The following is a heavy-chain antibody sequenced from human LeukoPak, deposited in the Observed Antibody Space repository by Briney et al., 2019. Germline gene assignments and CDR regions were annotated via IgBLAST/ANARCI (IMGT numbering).Heavy chain of an antibody. Sequence: GGSLRLSCAASGFTFSSYAMHWVRQAPGKGLEWVAVISYDGSNKYYADSVKGRFTISRDNSKNTLYLQMNNLRVEDTAMYYCAGGTGFIIKDWGQGTLVTVSS. V-gene: IGHV3-30-3*01. CDR2: ISYDGSNK. CDR3: AGGTGFIIKD. CDR1: GFTFSSYA. D-gene: IGHD3-9*01. J-gene: IGHJ4*02.